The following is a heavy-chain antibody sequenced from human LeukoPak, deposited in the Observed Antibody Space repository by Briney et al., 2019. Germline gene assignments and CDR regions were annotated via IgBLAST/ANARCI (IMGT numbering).Heavy chain of an antibody. D-gene: IGHD5-18*01. CDR2: ISGSGSGGST. Sequence: GGSLRLSCAASGFTFSSSAMSWVRQAPGKGLEWVSSISGSGSGGSTYYADSVKGRFTISRDNSKNTLYLQMISLRAEDTAVYYCARHLSGVTGYTYGRGIDYWGQGILVTVSS. V-gene: IGHV3-23*01. CDR3: ARHLSGVTGYTYGRGIDY. CDR1: GFTFSSSA. J-gene: IGHJ4*02.